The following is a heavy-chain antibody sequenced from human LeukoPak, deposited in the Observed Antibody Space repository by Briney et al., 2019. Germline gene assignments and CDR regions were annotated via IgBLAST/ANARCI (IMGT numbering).Heavy chain of an antibody. Sequence: ASVKVSCKASGYAFTGHYMHWVRQAPGQGLEWMGWINPHSGGTNYAQKFQGRVTMTRDTSISTVYMEVSRLRSDDTAVYYCARDSSYSSSLYYFEYWGQGTLVTVSS. CDR1: GYAFTGHY. V-gene: IGHV1-2*02. J-gene: IGHJ4*02. D-gene: IGHD6-6*01. CDR3: ARDSSYSSSLYYFEY. CDR2: INPHSGGT.